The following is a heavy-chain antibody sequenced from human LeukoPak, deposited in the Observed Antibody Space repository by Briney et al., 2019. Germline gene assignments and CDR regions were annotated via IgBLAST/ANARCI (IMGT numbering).Heavy chain of an antibody. CDR3: VRARDGYKSRGFDY. J-gene: IGHJ4*02. V-gene: IGHV4-59*01. Sequence: PSETLSLTCTVSGGSISTNYWSWIRQPPGKGLEWIGYIHISGSTNYNPSLKSRVTISVDTSKNQVSVNLSSVTAADTAMYYCVRARDGYKSRGFDYWGQGTLVTVSS. CDR2: IHISGST. CDR1: GGSISTNY. D-gene: IGHD5-24*01.